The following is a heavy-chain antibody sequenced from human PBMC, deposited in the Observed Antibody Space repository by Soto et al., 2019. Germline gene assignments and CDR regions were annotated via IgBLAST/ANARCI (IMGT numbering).Heavy chain of an antibody. J-gene: IGHJ4*02. Sequence: QLQLQESGPGLVKPSETLSLTCSVSGDSIRSSDYYWGWIRQPPGKGLEWLGSIYFSGSTYYNPSLKSRVSIFIDTSRIQFSLRLSSVTAADTAVYYCARLVAGRGGGYFYGPFDYWGQGTLVTVSS. V-gene: IGHV4-39*01. CDR1: GDSIRSSDYY. D-gene: IGHD3-22*01. CDR2: IYFSGST. CDR3: ARLVAGRGGGYFYGPFDY.